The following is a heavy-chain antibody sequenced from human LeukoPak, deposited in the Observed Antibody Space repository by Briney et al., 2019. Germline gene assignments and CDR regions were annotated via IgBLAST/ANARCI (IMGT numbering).Heavy chain of an antibody. CDR2: IGKYGLTI. V-gene: IGHV3-11*01. D-gene: IGHD1-1*01. J-gene: IGHJ4*01. CDR1: GFILNDYY. CDR3: ASDLQGEEAPERDC. Sequence: GGSLRLSCAASGFILNDYYMGWVRQARGGGVGCFSYIGKYGLTIYYADSVKGRFTISRENAKNSMLWQMRTLRAKDTAVYYCASDLQGEEAPERDCWGQGALVTVSS.